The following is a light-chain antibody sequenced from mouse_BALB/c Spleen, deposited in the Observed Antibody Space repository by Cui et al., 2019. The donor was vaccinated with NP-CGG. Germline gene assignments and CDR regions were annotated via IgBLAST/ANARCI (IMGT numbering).Light chain of an antibody. CDR1: TGAVTTSNQ. V-gene: IGLV1*01. Sequence: QAVVTHESALTTSPGETLTLTCGSSTGAVTTSNQANWVQEKPGHLFTGLIGGTNNRAPGVPARFSGPLIGDKAALTITGAQTEDEAIYFCALWYSNHWVFGGGTKLTVL. CDR3: ALWYSNHWV. J-gene: IGLJ1*01. CDR2: GTN.